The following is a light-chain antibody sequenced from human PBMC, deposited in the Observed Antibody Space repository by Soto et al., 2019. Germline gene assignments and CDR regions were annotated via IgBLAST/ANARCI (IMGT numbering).Light chain of an antibody. CDR3: QHHNSYSEA. CDR2: KAS. J-gene: IGKJ1*01. V-gene: IGKV1-5*03. CDR1: QTISSW. Sequence: IQMTQSASTLSVSVGDGVTMTCRASQTISSWLAWYQQKPGKAPKLLIYKASTLKSGVPSRFSGSGSGTEFTLTISSLQPDDFATYYCQHHNSYSEAFGQGTKVDIK.